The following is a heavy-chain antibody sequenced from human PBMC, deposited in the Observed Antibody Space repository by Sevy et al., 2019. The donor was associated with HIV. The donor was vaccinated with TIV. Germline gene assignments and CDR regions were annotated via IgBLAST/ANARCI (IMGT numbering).Heavy chain of an antibody. D-gene: IGHD4-17*01. CDR3: TNYGDYDAVYYYGMDV. Sequence: GGSLRLSCAASGFTFSSYAMSWVRQAPGKGLEWVSAISGSGGSTYYADSVKGRFTISRDNSKNTLYPQMNSLRAEDTAVYYCTNYGDYDAVYYYGMDVWGQGTTVTVSS. CDR2: ISGSGGST. V-gene: IGHV3-23*01. CDR1: GFTFSSYA. J-gene: IGHJ6*02.